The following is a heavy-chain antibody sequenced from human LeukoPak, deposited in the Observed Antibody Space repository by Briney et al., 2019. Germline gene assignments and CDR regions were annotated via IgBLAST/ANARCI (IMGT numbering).Heavy chain of an antibody. CDR1: GYTFTGYY. Sequence: GASVKVSCKASGYTFTGYYMHWVRQAPGQGLGWMGWINPNSGGTNYAQKFQGRVTMTRDTSISTAYMELSRLRSDDTAVYYCSRSGSYKDAFDIWGQGTMVTVSS. CDR2: INPNSGGT. V-gene: IGHV1-2*02. J-gene: IGHJ3*02. CDR3: SRSGSYKDAFDI. D-gene: IGHD1-26*01.